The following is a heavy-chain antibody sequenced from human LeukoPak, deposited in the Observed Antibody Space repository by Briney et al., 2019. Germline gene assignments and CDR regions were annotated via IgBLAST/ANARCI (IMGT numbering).Heavy chain of an antibody. CDR1: GGSISSGGYY. Sequence: PSETLSLTCTVSGGSISSGGYYWSWIRQHPGKGLEWIGYIYYSGSTYYNPSLKSRVTISVDTSKNQFSQKLSSVTAADTAVYYCARDSGDYYDSSGYYRGYFDYWGQGTLVTVSS. CDR2: IYYSGST. D-gene: IGHD3-22*01. J-gene: IGHJ4*02. V-gene: IGHV4-31*03. CDR3: ARDSGDYYDSSGYYRGYFDY.